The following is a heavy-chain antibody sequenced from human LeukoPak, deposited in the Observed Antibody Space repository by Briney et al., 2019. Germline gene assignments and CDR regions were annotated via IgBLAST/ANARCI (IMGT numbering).Heavy chain of an antibody. D-gene: IGHD3-16*01. V-gene: IGHV3-7*03. CDR2: INHNGNVN. J-gene: IGHJ6*02. CDR1: GFTFSSSW. Sequence: GGSLRLSCVASGFTFSSSWMSWVRQAPGKGLEWVASINHNGNVNYYVDSVKGRFTISRDNAKNSLYLQMSNLRAEDTAVYFCARGGGLDVWGQGATVTVSS. CDR3: ARGGGLDV.